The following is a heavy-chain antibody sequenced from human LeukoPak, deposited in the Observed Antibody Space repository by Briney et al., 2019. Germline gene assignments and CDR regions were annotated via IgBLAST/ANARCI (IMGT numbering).Heavy chain of an antibody. CDR3: ARDPYGDYYFDY. CDR2: IYYSGST. Sequence: SETLSLTCTVSGGSISSYYWSWIRQPPGKGLEWIGYIYYSGSTNYNPSLKSRVTISVDTSKNKFSLKLSSVTAAYTAVYYCARDPYGDYYFDYWGQGTLVTVSS. J-gene: IGHJ4*02. CDR1: GGSISSYY. V-gene: IGHV4-59*01. D-gene: IGHD4-17*01.